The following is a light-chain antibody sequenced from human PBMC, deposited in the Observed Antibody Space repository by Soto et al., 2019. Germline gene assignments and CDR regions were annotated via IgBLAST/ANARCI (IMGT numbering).Light chain of an antibody. Sequence: QSVLTQPRSVSGSPGQSVTISCTGTSSDVGGYNYVSWYQQNPGKAPKLMIYDVSKRPSGVPDRFSGAKSGNSASLTISGLQAEDEAEYYCCSYAGSYNWVFGGGTKLTVL. CDR3: CSYAGSYNWV. J-gene: IGLJ3*02. CDR1: SSDVGGYNY. V-gene: IGLV2-11*01. CDR2: DVS.